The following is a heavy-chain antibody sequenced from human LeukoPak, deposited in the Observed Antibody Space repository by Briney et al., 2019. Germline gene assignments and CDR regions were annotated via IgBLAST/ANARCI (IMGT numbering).Heavy chain of an antibody. CDR1: DFTFSNYW. D-gene: IGHD3-16*01. Sequence: GGSLRLSCAASDFTFSNYWMSWVRQAPGKGLEWVANIKEDGSEKKYVDSVKGRFTISRDNAKNSLYLQMNSLRAEDTAVYYCARTASIGGDLGVDYWGQGTLVTVSS. CDR3: ARTASIGGDLGVDY. V-gene: IGHV3-7*01. CDR2: IKEDGSEK. J-gene: IGHJ4*02.